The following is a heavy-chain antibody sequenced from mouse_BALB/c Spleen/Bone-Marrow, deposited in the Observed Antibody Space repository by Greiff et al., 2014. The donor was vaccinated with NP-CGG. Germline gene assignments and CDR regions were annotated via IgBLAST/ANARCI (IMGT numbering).Heavy chain of an antibody. V-gene: IGHV1-18*01. Sequence: EVQLQESGPELVKPGASVKISCKTSGYTFTDYTLRWVKQSHGKSLEWIGGVNPNSGGTSYNQEFKGKATLNLDKSSTTAYMELRSLTSDDSAVYYCARARHYDFWGQGTTLTVSS. CDR2: VNPNSGGT. J-gene: IGHJ2*01. CDR3: ARARHYDF. CDR1: GYTFTDYT.